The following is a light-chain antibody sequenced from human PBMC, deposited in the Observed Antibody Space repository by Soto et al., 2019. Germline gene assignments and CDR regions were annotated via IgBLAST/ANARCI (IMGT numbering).Light chain of an antibody. CDR3: QQYGSAPFT. Sequence: EIVLTQSPGTLSLSPGERATLSCRASQSVASSHLAWYLQKPGQTPRLLIYDASSRATGIPDRISGSGSGRDFTLTISRLEPEDFAVYYCQQYGSAPFTFGPGTKVDIK. CDR1: QSVASSH. CDR2: DAS. J-gene: IGKJ3*01. V-gene: IGKV3-20*01.